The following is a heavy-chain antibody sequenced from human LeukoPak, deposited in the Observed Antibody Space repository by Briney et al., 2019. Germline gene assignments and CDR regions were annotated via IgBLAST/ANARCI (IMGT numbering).Heavy chain of an antibody. J-gene: IGHJ5*02. CDR1: GGSISSGDYY. D-gene: IGHD4-17*01. CDR2: IYYSGST. V-gene: IGHV4-30-4*08. Sequence: SQTLSLTCTVSGGSISSGDYYWSWIRQPPGKGLEWIGYIYYSGSTYYNPSLKSRVTISVDTSKNQFSLKLSSVTAADTAVYYCARTTVRWGLNWFDPWGQGTLVTVSS. CDR3: ARTTVRWGLNWFDP.